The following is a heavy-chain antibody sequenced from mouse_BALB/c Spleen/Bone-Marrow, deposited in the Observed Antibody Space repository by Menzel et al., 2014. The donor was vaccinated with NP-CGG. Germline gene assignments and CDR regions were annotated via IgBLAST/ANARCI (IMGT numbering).Heavy chain of an antibody. V-gene: IGHV1-62-2*01. D-gene: IGHD2-4*01. CDR1: GYTFTDYI. CDR3: ARHEEGGYDYDVGSYAMDY. CDR2: FYPGSNSI. J-gene: IGHJ4*01. Sequence: VQLVESGAGLVKPGASVELSCKASGYTFTDYIIHWVKQRSGQGLEWIGWFYPGSNSIKYNEKFKDKATLTADKSSSTVYMELSRLTSEDSAVYFCARHEEGGYDYDVGSYAMDYWGQGTSVTVSS.